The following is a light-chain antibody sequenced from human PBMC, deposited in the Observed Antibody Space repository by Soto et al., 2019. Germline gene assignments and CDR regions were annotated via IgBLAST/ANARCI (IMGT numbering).Light chain of an antibody. CDR3: QAWDSSTYV. CDR1: KLGDKY. J-gene: IGLJ1*01. V-gene: IGLV3-1*01. Sequence: SAELTPPPSLSVSPGQTASITCSGDKLGDKYACWYQQKPGQSPVLVIYQDSKRPSGIPERFSGSNSGNTATLTISGTQAMDEADYYCQAWDSSTYVFGTGTKVTVL. CDR2: QDS.